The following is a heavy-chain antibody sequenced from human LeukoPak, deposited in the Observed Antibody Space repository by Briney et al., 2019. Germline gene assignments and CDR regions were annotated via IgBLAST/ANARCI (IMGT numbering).Heavy chain of an antibody. CDR2: SKHSGST. CDR1: GGSFSGYY. CDR3: AILPFDY. Sequence: KPSETLSLTCAVYGGSFSGYYCSWFRQHPGKGLEWPGESKHSGSTNYNPSLKSRLTLPVETSKNQFSLKLRPVTAADTGVYYCAILPFDYWGQGTLVTVSS. J-gene: IGHJ4*02. V-gene: IGHV4-34*01.